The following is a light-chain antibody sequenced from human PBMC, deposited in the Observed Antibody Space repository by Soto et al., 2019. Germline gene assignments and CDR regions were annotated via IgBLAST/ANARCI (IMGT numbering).Light chain of an antibody. J-gene: IGKJ1*01. Sequence: EIVLTQSPGTLSLSPGERATLSCSASESVRSSYLAWYQQKPGQAPRLLIYGASTRATGIPDRFTGSGSGTDFTLSVSRLEPEDFAVYFCQQYGSSPATFGQGTKVDI. V-gene: IGKV3-20*01. CDR1: ESVRSSY. CDR3: QQYGSSPAT. CDR2: GAS.